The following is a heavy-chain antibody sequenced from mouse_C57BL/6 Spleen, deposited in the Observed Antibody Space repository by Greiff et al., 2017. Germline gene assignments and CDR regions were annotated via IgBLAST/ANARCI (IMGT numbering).Heavy chain of an antibody. Sequence: VQLQQSGPELVKPGASVKLPCKASGYTFTDYYMDWVKQSPGQSLEWIGEINPNNGGTIYNQKFKGKATLTVDESSSTAYMELRSLTSEYTAVYDCASTTARRWYFDVWGTGTTVTVSS. D-gene: IGHD1-2*01. CDR2: INPNNGGT. CDR1: GYTFTDYY. V-gene: IGHV1-18*01. J-gene: IGHJ1*03. CDR3: ASTTARRWYFDV.